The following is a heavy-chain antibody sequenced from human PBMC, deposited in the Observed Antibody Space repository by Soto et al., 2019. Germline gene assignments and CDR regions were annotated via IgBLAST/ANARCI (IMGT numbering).Heavy chain of an antibody. CDR3: ARRNSGWYFDL. CDR2: ISGSGDST. D-gene: IGHD4-4*01. CDR1: GFTFSSYA. Sequence: EVQLLESGGGLVQPGGSLRLSCAASGFTFSSYAMTWVRQAPGKGLEWVSAISGSGDSTYYAASVRGRFTISRDNSKNTLYLQMTSLRAEDTAVYYCARRNSGWYFDLWGRGTLVTVSS. V-gene: IGHV3-23*01. J-gene: IGHJ2*01.